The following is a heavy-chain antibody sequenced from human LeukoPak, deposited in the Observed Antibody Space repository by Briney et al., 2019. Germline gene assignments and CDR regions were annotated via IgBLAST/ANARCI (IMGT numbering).Heavy chain of an antibody. CDR3: ARGQGYYYYYMDV. J-gene: IGHJ6*03. CDR1: GFTFSSYW. V-gene: IGHV3-7*01. Sequence: GGSLRLSCAASGFTFSSYWMSWVRQAPGKGLEWVANIKQDGSEKYYVDSVKGRFTISRDNAKNSLYLQMNSLRAEDTAVYYCARGQGYYYYYMDVWGKGTTVTVSS. CDR2: IKQDGSEK.